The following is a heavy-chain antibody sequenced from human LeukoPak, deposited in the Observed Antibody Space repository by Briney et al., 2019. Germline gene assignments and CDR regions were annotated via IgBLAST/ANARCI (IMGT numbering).Heavy chain of an antibody. Sequence: PGGSLRLSCTASGFTLGIYSMNWARQAPGKGLEWVSFISSSSDYIYYADSVKGRFTISRDNAKNSLYLQMNSLRAEDTAVYYCASGGYGAYYHYMDVWGKGTTVAVSS. D-gene: IGHD4/OR15-4a*01. CDR1: GFTLGIYS. CDR3: ASGGYGAYYHYMDV. CDR2: ISSSSDYI. V-gene: IGHV3-21*06. J-gene: IGHJ6*03.